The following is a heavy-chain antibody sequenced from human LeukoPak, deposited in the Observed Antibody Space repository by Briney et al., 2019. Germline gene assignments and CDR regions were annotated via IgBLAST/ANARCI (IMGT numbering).Heavy chain of an antibody. J-gene: IGHJ4*02. D-gene: IGHD6-19*01. V-gene: IGHV1-46*01. CDR3: ATSNEEWLVTFDY. CDR2: INPSGGST. CDR1: GYTFTSYY. Sequence: VASVKVSCKASGYTFTSYYMHWVRQAPGQGLEWMGIINPSGGSTSYAQKFQDRVTMTRDTSTSTVYMELSSLRSEDTAVYYCATSNEEWLVTFDYWGQGTLVTVSS.